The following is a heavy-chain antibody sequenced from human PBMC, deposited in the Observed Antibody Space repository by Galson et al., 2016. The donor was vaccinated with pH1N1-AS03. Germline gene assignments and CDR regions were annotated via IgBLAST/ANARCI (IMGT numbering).Heavy chain of an antibody. J-gene: IGHJ4*02. CDR3: ARSHPAFDSSGYYYDY. V-gene: IGHV1-2*02. Sequence: SVKVSCKASGYTFTGYYMHWVRQAPGQGLEWMGWINPNSGGTNYAQKFQGRVTMTRDTSISTAYMGLSRLRSGDTAVYYCARSHPAFDSSGYYYDYWGQGTLVTVSS. CDR2: INPNSGGT. D-gene: IGHD3-22*01. CDR1: GYTFTGYY.